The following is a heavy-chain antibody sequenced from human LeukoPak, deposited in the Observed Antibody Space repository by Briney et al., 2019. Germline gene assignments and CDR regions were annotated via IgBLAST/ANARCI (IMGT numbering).Heavy chain of an antibody. J-gene: IGHJ6*02. CDR1: GGSFSGYY. CDR3: ARGLLGSSYYYYYYGMDV. Sequence: SETLSLTCAVYGGSFSGYYWSWIRQPPGKGLEWIGEINHSGSTNYNPSLKSRVTISVDTSKNQFSLKLSSVTAADTAVYYCARGLLGSSYYYYYYGMDVWGQGTTVTVSS. CDR2: INHSGST. V-gene: IGHV4-34*01. D-gene: IGHD3-10*01.